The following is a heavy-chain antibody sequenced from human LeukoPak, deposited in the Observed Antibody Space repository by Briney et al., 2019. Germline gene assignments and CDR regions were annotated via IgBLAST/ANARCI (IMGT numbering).Heavy chain of an antibody. V-gene: IGHV3-21*01. CDR2: ISSSTIYT. Sequence: PGGSLRLSCAASGFTFSSYNMNWVRQAPGKGLEWVSSISSSTIYTYYADSVKGRFTISRDNAKNSLYLQMNSLRAEDTAVYYCARGQLYYGSSGFDYWGQGTLVTVSS. CDR1: GFTFSSYN. CDR3: ARGQLYYGSSGFDY. J-gene: IGHJ4*02. D-gene: IGHD3-22*01.